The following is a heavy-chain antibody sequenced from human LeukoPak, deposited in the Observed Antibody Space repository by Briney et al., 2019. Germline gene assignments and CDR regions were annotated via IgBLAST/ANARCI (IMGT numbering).Heavy chain of an antibody. Sequence: GASVKVSCKPSGYTFTGYYMHWVRQAPGQGLEWMGWINPNSGGTNYAQKFQGRVTMTRDTSISTAYMELSRLRSDDTAVYYCARGGLTIFGVVLPGGVANWYFDLWGRGTLVTVSS. J-gene: IGHJ2*01. CDR3: ARGGLTIFGVVLPGGVANWYFDL. CDR1: GYTFTGYY. CDR2: INPNSGGT. V-gene: IGHV1-2*02. D-gene: IGHD3-3*01.